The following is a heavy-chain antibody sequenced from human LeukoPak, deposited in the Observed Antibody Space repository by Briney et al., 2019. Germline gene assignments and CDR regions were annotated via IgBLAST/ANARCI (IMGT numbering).Heavy chain of an antibody. Sequence: PGGSLRLSCAASGLPFSSYWMHWVRQAPGKGLLWVSRIYNDGSRTTYADSVKGRFTISRDNSKNTLYLQMNSLRAEDTAVYYCANLGITGTTEYWGQGTLVTVSS. CDR3: ANLGITGTTEY. CDR2: IYNDGSRT. V-gene: IGHV3-74*01. J-gene: IGHJ4*02. D-gene: IGHD1-20*01. CDR1: GLPFSSYW.